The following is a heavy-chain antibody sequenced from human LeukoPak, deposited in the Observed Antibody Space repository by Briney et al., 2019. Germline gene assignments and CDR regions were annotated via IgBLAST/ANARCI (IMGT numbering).Heavy chain of an antibody. CDR1: GYTFTSYD. J-gene: IGHJ4*02. Sequence: ASVKFSCKASGYTFTSYDINWVRQATGQWLEWMGWMNPNSGNTGYAQKFQGRVTMARNTSIGTAYMELSSLRSEDTAVYYCARPLDYGDYIFFDYWGQGSLVTVSS. D-gene: IGHD4-17*01. CDR2: MNPNSGNT. CDR3: ARPLDYGDYIFFDY. V-gene: IGHV1-8*01.